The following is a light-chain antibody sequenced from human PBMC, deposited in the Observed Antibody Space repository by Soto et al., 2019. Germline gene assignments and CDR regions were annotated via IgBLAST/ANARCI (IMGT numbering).Light chain of an antibody. CDR2: AAS. J-gene: IGKJ4*01. V-gene: IGKV1-17*01. Sequence: DIQMTQSPSSLSASVGDRVTITCRASQGIRNGLGWFQQKPGKAPKRLIYAASSLQSGVSSRFSGSGSGTECTLTISSLQPEDFATYYCLQHNSYPLTFGGGTKVEIK. CDR1: QGIRNG. CDR3: LQHNSYPLT.